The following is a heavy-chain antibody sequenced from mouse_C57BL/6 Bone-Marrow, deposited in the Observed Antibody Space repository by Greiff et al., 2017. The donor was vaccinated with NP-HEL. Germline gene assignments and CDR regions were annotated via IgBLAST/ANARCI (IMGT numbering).Heavy chain of an antibody. V-gene: IGHV1-31*01. CDR2: IYPYNGVS. CDR3: ARRVYYYGSSPYWYFDV. Sequence: VQLQQSGPELVKPGASVKISCKASGYSFTGYYMHWVKQSHGNILDWIGYIYPYNGVSSYNQKFKGKATLTVDKSSSTAYMELRSLTSEDSAVYYRARRVYYYGSSPYWYFDVWGTGTTVTVSS. J-gene: IGHJ1*03. CDR1: GYSFTGYY. D-gene: IGHD1-1*01.